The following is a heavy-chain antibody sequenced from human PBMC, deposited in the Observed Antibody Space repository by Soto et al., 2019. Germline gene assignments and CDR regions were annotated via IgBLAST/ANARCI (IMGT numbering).Heavy chain of an antibody. J-gene: IGHJ4*02. CDR3: ARDKITGLFDY. Sequence: SETLSLTCTVSGDSISSYYWTWIRQPPGKGLEWIAFIYYGGSIHYNPSLKSRVAISVDTSKNQFSLNLNSVTAADTAVYYCARDKITGLFDYWGQGTLVTVS. V-gene: IGHV4-59*12. CDR2: IYYGGSI. CDR1: GDSISSYY. D-gene: IGHD2-8*02.